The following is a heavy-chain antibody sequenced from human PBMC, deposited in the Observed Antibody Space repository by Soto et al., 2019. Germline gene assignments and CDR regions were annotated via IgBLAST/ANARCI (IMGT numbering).Heavy chain of an antibody. CDR3: VGGSGWYIHQ. V-gene: IGHV1-69*04. CDR2: IIPILGIA. CDR1: GYTFTSRY. Sequence: SVKVSCKASGYTFTSRYMHWVRQAPGQGLEWMGRIIPILGIANYAQKFQGRVTITADKSTSTAYMELSSLRAEDTAVYYCVGGSGWYIHQWGQGTLVTVSP. J-gene: IGHJ1*01. D-gene: IGHD6-19*01.